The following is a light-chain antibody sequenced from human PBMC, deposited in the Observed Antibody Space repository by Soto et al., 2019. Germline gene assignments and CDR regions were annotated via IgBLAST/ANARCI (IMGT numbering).Light chain of an antibody. J-gene: IGKJ4*01. CDR3: QQYGSSPPLT. V-gene: IGKV3-20*01. CDR1: QSINRH. Sequence: EIVLTQSPATLSLSPGERATLSCRASQSINRHLAWYRQKPGQAPRLLIYDASNRATGIPARFSGSGSGTDFTLTSSRLEPEDFVVYYCQQYGSSPPLTFGGGTKVDIK. CDR2: DAS.